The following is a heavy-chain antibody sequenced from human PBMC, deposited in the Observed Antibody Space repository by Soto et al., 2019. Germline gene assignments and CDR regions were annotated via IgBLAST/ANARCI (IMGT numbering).Heavy chain of an antibody. CDR1: GFTFSSYS. CDR3: AREPTYYYDSSGYYYHPLGAFDI. V-gene: IGHV3-48*02. D-gene: IGHD3-22*01. J-gene: IGHJ3*02. CDR2: ISSSSSTI. Sequence: GGSLRLSCAASGFTFSSYSMNWVRQAPGKGLEWVSYISSSSSTIYYADSVEGRFTISRDNAKNSLYLQMNSLRDEDTAVYYCAREPTYYYDSSGYYYHPLGAFDIWGQGTMVTISS.